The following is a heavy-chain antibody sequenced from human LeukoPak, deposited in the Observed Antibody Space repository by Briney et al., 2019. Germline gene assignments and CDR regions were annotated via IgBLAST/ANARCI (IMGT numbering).Heavy chain of an antibody. CDR1: GFTFSSYS. V-gene: IGHV3-21*05. CDR2: ISSSSSNI. D-gene: IGHD1-7*01. Sequence: AGTLSLSCAASGFTFSSYSMNWVRQAPGKGLEWVSYISSSSSNIYYPDSVKGRFTISRDNAKNSLYLQMNSLRAEDTAVYYCARGATGTTDYDAFDIWGQGTMVTVSS. CDR3: ARGATGTTDYDAFDI. J-gene: IGHJ3*02.